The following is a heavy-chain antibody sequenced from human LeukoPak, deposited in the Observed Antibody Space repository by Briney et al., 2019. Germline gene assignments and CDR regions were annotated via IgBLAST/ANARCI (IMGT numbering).Heavy chain of an antibody. CDR1: GGTFSRYA. D-gene: IGHD3-22*01. Sequence: SVKVSCKASGGTFSRYAISWVRQAPGQGLELMGGTTPMFGTANYAQKFQGRVTITAHESSSTAYMELRSLRSEDTAVFLCARDVHYVSIGYHGGGYFDYWGPGTLVTVSS. J-gene: IGHJ4*02. V-gene: IGHV1-69*13. CDR2: TTPMFGTA. CDR3: ARDVHYVSIGYHGGGYFDY.